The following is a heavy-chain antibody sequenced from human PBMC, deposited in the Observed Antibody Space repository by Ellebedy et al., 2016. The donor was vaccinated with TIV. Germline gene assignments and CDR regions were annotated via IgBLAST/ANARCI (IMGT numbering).Heavy chain of an antibody. CDR3: AKVFSLVAGTSNN. CDR1: GFTFSNYG. V-gene: IGHV3-30*18. CDR2: ISHDGLNK. D-gene: IGHD6-19*01. Sequence: PGGSLRLSCAASGFTFSNYGMHRVRQAPGKGLEWVALISHDGLNKFYADSVKGRFTISRDNSKNTVYLQMNTLRSEDTAVYYCAKVFSLVAGTSNNWGQGTLVTVSS. J-gene: IGHJ4*02.